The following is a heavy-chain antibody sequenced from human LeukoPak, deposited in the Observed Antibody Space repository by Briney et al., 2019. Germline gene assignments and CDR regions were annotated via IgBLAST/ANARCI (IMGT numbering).Heavy chain of an antibody. CDR1: GYTFTGYY. D-gene: IGHD3-10*01. V-gene: IGHV1-2*04. Sequence: ASVKVSCEASGYTFTGYYMHWVRQAPGQGLEWMGWINPNSGGTNYAQKLQGWVTMTRDTSISTAYMELSRLRSDDTAVYYCAISITMVRGVMFDYWGQGTLVTASS. CDR2: INPNSGGT. CDR3: AISITMVRGVMFDY. J-gene: IGHJ4*02.